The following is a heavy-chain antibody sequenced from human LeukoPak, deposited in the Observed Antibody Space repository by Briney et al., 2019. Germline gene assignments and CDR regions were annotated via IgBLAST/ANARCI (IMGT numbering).Heavy chain of an antibody. CDR1: GFTFSDHY. CDR3: ARGYSSSWYLFDY. J-gene: IGHJ4*02. V-gene: IGHV3-72*01. Sequence: TGGSLRLSCAASGFTFSDHYMDWVRQAPGKGLEWVGRTRNKANSYITQYAASVKGRFTISRDDSKNSLYLQMNSLKTEDTAVYYCARGYSSSWYLFDYWGQGTLVTVSS. D-gene: IGHD6-13*01. CDR2: TRNKANSYIT.